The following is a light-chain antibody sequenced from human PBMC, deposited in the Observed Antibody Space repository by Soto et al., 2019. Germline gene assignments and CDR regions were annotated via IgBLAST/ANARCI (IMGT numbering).Light chain of an antibody. CDR1: QSISSY. CDR3: QQSYSTPRT. J-gene: IGKJ5*01. Sequence: DIQMTQSPSSLSASVGDRVTITCRASQSISSYLNWYQQKPGKAPKLLINAASSLQSGVPSRFSGSGSGTDFTLTISSLQPEDFATYYCQQSYSTPRTVGQGTRLEI. CDR2: AAS. V-gene: IGKV1-39*01.